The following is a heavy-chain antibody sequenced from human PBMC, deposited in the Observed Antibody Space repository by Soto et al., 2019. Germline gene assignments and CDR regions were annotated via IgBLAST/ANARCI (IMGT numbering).Heavy chain of an antibody. CDR1: GFTFSSYS. CDR3: ARDHCSGGSCYPYYYYYYMDV. D-gene: IGHD2-15*01. Sequence: EVQLVESGGGLVQPGGSLRLSCAASGFTFSSYSMNWVRQAPGKGLEWVSSISSSSSYIYYADSVKGRFTISRDNAKNSLYLQMNSLRAEDTAVYYCARDHCSGGSCYPYYYYYYMDVWGKGTTVTVSS. V-gene: IGHV3-21*01. CDR2: ISSSSSYI. J-gene: IGHJ6*03.